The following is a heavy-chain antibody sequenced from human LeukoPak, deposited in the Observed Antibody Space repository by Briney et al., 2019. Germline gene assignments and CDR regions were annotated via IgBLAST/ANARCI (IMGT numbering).Heavy chain of an antibody. CDR3: ARGRRPPYRATGFDY. CDR2: INHSGST. Sequence: SETLSLTCAVYGGSFSGYYWSWIRQPPGKGLEWIGEINHSGSTNYNPSLKSRVTISVDTSKNQFSLKLSSVTAADTAVYYCARGRRPPYRATGFDYWGQGTLVTVSS. CDR1: GGSFSGYY. D-gene: IGHD3-9*01. J-gene: IGHJ4*02. V-gene: IGHV4-34*01.